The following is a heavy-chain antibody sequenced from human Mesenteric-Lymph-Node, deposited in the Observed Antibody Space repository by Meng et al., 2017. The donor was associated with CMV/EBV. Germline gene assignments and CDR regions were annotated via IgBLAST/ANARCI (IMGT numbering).Heavy chain of an antibody. Sequence: GESLKISCAASGFTFSNAWMSWVRQAPGKGLEWVGRIKSKTDGGTTDYAAPVKGRFTISRDDSKNTLYLQMNSLKTEDTAVYYCTTGATAMVTDWYFDLWGRGTLVTVSS. CDR2: IKSKTDGGTT. CDR3: TTGATAMVTDWYFDL. V-gene: IGHV3-15*01. J-gene: IGHJ2*01. D-gene: IGHD5-18*01. CDR1: GFTFSNAW.